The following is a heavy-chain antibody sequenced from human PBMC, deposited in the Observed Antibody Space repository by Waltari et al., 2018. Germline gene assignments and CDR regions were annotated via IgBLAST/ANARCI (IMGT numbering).Heavy chain of an antibody. D-gene: IGHD4-17*01. Sequence: QLQLQESGPGLVKPSETLSLTCTVSGGSISSSSYYWGWIRQPPGKGLEWIGSIYYSGSTYYNPSLKSRVTISVDTSKNQFSLKLSSVTAADTAVYYCASIYDYGDLDYWGQGTLVTVSS. CDR2: IYYSGST. CDR1: GGSISSSSYY. J-gene: IGHJ4*02. CDR3: ASIYDYGDLDY. V-gene: IGHV4-39*07.